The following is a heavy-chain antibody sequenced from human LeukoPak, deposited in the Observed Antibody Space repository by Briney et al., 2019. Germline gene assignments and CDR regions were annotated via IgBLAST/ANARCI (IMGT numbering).Heavy chain of an antibody. CDR1: GFTFSSYS. CDR3: ARDKIVVVPAAMGGGYYFDY. V-gene: IGHV3-21*01. D-gene: IGHD2-2*01. Sequence: GGSLRLSCAASGFTFSSYSMNWVRQAPGKGLEWVSSISSSSSYIYYADSVKGRFTISRDNAKNSLYLQMNSLRAEDTAVYYCARDKIVVVPAAMGGGYYFDYWGQGTLVTVSS. CDR2: ISSSSSYI. J-gene: IGHJ4*02.